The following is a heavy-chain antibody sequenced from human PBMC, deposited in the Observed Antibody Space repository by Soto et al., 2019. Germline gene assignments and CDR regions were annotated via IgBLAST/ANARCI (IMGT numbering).Heavy chain of an antibody. Sequence: EVQLVESGGGLVKPGGSLRLSCAASGFTFSSYSMNWVRQAPGKGLEWVSSISSSSTYIYYADSVKGRFTISRDNAKNSLSLQMNSLSAEDTAVYYCAISSRLVGAYFQHWGQGTLVSVSS. V-gene: IGHV3-21*01. CDR1: GFTFSSYS. CDR3: AISSRLVGAYFQH. CDR2: ISSSSTYI. J-gene: IGHJ1*01. D-gene: IGHD6-19*01.